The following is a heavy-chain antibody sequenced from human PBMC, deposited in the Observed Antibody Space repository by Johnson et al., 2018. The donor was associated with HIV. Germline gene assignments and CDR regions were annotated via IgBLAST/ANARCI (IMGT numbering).Heavy chain of an antibody. D-gene: IGHD6-19*01. V-gene: IGHV3-30*18. J-gene: IGHJ3*01. CDR2: ISYDGSNK. CDR3: AKIGQWRERLDAFDV. CDR1: GFTFSSYG. Sequence: QVQLVESGGGVVRPGRSLRLSCAASGFTFSSYGMHWVRQAPGKGLEWVAVISYDGSNKYYAGSVKGRFTISRDNSKTTLYLQMSSLRPEDTAVYYCAKIGQWRERLDAFDVWGQGTMVTVSS.